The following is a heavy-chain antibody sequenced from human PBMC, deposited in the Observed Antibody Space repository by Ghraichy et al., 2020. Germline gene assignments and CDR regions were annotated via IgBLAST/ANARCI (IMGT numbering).Heavy chain of an antibody. CDR1: GFTFSDYY. J-gene: IGHJ4*02. CDR3: ARNGGDDY. CDR2: ISSSSHYT. Sequence: LSLTCAASGFTFSDYYMSWIRQAPGKGLEWVSYISSSSHYTKYADSVKGRFSISRDNAKNSLYLQMNSLRAEDTAVYYCARNGGDDYWGQGTLVTVSS. V-gene: IGHV3-11*06. D-gene: IGHD2-8*01.